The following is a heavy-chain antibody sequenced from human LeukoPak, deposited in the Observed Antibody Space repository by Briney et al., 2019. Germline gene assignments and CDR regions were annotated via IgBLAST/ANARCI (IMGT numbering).Heavy chain of an antibody. CDR3: ARFAMGGDCFDY. CDR2: INPNSGGT. V-gene: IGHV1-2*02. J-gene: IGHJ4*02. CDR1: GYTFTGYY. Sequence: ASVKVSCKASGYTFTGYYMHWVRQAPGQGLEWMGGINPNSGGTNYAQKFQGRVTMTRDTSISTAYMELSRLRSDDTAVYYCARFAMGGDCFDYWGQGTLVTVSS. D-gene: IGHD2-21*01.